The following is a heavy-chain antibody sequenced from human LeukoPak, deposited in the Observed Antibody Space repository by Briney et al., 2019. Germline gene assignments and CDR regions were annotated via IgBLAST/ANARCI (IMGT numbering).Heavy chain of an antibody. CDR3: ARHMIYGSATYSFDY. V-gene: IGHV4-39*01. Sequence: KPSETLSLTCTLSGGSIRSDTSYWGWIRQPPGKGLDWIGSIYYSGSTNYNPSLKSRVTISVDTSKNQFSLKLSSVTAADTAVYYCARHMIYGSATYSFDYWGQGTLVTVSS. CDR2: IYYSGST. D-gene: IGHD3-10*01. J-gene: IGHJ4*02. CDR1: GGSIRSDTSY.